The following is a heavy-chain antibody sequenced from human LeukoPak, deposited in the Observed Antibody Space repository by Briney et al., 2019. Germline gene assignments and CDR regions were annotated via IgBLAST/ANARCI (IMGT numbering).Heavy chain of an antibody. Sequence: GGPLRLSCAASGFTFSSYSMNWVRQAPGKGLEWVSSISSSSNYIYYADSVKGRFTISRDNAKNSLYLQMNSLRAEDTAVYHCARSLSSYGTLYFDYWGQGTLVTVSS. CDR3: ARSLSSYGTLYFDY. V-gene: IGHV3-21*01. D-gene: IGHD5-18*01. CDR1: GFTFSSYS. J-gene: IGHJ4*02. CDR2: ISSSSNYI.